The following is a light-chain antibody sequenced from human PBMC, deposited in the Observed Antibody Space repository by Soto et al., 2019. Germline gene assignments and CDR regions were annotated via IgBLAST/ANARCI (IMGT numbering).Light chain of an antibody. CDR1: QSSGIW. CDR3: QQYRDYSWT. CDR2: TVS. J-gene: IGKJ1*01. V-gene: IGKV1-5*03. Sequence: IQMTQSPSTVSASVGDRVAISCRASQSSGIWLAWYQQKPGKAPRFLIYTVSTLLGRVPSRFSGSGSATAISLTISSLQPNDFATYYYQQYRDYSWTFSQGTKVEIK.